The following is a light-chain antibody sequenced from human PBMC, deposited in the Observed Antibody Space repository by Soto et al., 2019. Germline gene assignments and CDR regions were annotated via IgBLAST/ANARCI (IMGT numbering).Light chain of an antibody. Sequence: IQMTQSPSSLSASVGDRVTLTCQASHDIRDHLNWYQQKPGKPPKLLIYDASNLQTGVPSRFSGRGSWTDFTFTISSLQPEDSATYFCHQYDNLSQTFGPGTKVYIK. J-gene: IGKJ3*01. V-gene: IGKV1-33*01. CDR1: HDIRDH. CDR2: DAS. CDR3: HQYDNLSQT.